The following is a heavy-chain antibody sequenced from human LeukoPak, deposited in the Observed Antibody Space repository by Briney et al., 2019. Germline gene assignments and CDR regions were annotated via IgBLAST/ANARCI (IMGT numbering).Heavy chain of an antibody. J-gene: IGHJ4*02. D-gene: IGHD6-13*01. CDR1: GFSFSNYG. CDR3: ARDPSSSWPDY. CDR2: ISYDGSNK. V-gene: IGHV3-30*19. Sequence: PGGSLRLSCAASGFSFSNYGMHWVRQAPGKGLEWVAVISYDGSNKYYADSVKGRFTISRDNSKNTLYLQMNSLRAEDTAVYYCARDPSSSWPDYWGQGTLVTVSS.